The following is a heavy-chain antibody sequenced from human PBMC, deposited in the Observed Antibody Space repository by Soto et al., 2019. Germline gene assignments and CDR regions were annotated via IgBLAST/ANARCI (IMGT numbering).Heavy chain of an antibody. CDR2: FNPILSMS. CDR3: APSYGSGYRAFDY. J-gene: IGHJ4*02. Sequence: QVQLVQSGAEVKRPGSSVKVSCKASGDTFSFYSINWVRQAPGLGLEWMGRFNPILSMSNYAQRFQGRVTMTADKSTSTAYMELSGLRSEDTAMYYCAPSYGSGYRAFDYWGQGALVTVSS. V-gene: IGHV1-69*04. CDR1: GDTFSFYS. D-gene: IGHD3-10*01.